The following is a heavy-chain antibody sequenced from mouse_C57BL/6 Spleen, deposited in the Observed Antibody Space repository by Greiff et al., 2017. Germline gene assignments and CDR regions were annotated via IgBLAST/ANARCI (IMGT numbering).Heavy chain of an antibody. D-gene: IGHD2-3*01. CDR3: AREDGYYGGEN. CDR2: ISYDGSN. Sequence: DVQLQESGPGLVKPSQSLSLTCSVTGYSITCGYYWNWIRQFPGNKLEWMGYISYDGSNNYNPSLKNRISITRDTSKNQFFLKLNSVTTEDTATYYCAREDGYYGGENWGQGTLVTVSA. J-gene: IGHJ3*01. CDR1: GYSITCGYY. V-gene: IGHV3-6*01.